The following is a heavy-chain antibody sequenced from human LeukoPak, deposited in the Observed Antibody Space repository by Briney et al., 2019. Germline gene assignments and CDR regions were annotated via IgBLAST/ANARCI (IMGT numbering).Heavy chain of an antibody. CDR3: TAGTGYSDFDY. D-gene: IGHD3-9*01. V-gene: IGHV3-15*01. CDR1: GFTFSNAW. CDR2: IKSKTDGGTI. Sequence: GGSLRLSCAASGFTFSNAWMSWVRQAPGKGLEWVGRIKSKTDGGTIDYAAPVKGRFTISRNDSKNTLSLEMNSLKTDDTAVYYCTAGTGYSDFDYWGQGTLVTVSS. J-gene: IGHJ4*02.